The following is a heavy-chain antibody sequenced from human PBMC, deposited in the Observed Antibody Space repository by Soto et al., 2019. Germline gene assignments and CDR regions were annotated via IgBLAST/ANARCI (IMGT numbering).Heavy chain of an antibody. CDR2: INWNGGST. CDR3: ARGSYYDISDYFDY. CDR1: GFTFDDYG. J-gene: IGHJ4*02. D-gene: IGHD3-22*01. V-gene: IGHV3-20*04. Sequence: EVQLVESGGGVVRPGGSLRLSCAASGFTFDDYGMSWVRQAPGKGLEWVSGINWNGGSTGYADSVKGRFTISRDNAKNSLYLQLNSLSAEDTALYYCARGSYYDISDYFDYWGQGTLVTVSS.